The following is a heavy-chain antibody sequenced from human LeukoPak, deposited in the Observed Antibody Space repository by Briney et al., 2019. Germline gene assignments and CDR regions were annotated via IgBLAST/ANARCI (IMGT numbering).Heavy chain of an antibody. D-gene: IGHD3/OR15-3a*01. CDR3: ARLYSWTRPPDY. CDR1: GDSISSRTYY. J-gene: IGHJ4*02. CDR2: IYYSGRT. V-gene: IGHV4-39*01. Sequence: PSETLSLTCTVSGDSISSRTYYWGWIRQPPGKGLEWIGSIYYSGRTYYNPSLKSRVAVSVDTSKSRISLKLISVTAAYTAVYYCARLYSWTRPPDYWGQGSLVTVSS.